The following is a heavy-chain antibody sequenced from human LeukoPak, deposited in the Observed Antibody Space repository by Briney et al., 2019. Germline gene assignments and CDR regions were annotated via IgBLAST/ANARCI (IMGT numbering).Heavy chain of an antibody. CDR3: ARTPCRWQWPEPPPHYYYYYGMDV. J-gene: IGHJ6*02. CDR2: IIPILGIA. D-gene: IGHD6-19*01. V-gene: IGHV1-69*04. CDR1: GGTFSSYA. Sequence: SVKVSCKASGGTFSSYAISWVRQAPGQGLEWMGRIIPILGIANYAQKFQGRVTITADKSTSTAYMELSSLRSEDTAVYYCARTPCRWQWPEPPPHYYYYYGMDVWGQGTTVTVSS.